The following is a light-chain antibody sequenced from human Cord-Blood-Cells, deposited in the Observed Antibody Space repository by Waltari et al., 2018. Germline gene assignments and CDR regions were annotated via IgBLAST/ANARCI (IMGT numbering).Light chain of an antibody. CDR1: SSDVGGYNY. CDR3: SSYTSSSTLV. J-gene: IGLJ3*02. V-gene: IGLV2-14*03. Sequence: QSALTQPASVSGSPGQSITISCTGTSSDVGGYNYVSWYQQHPGKAPKLMIYDVSNRPSGVSKRFSGSKSGNTASLTISWLQAEDDADYYCSSYTSSSTLVFGGGTKLTVL. CDR2: DVS.